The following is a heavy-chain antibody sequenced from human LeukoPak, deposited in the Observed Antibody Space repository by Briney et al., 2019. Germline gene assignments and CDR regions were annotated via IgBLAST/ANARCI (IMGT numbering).Heavy chain of an antibody. D-gene: IGHD6-19*01. CDR1: GFTFSNYA. Sequence: GGSLTLSCAASGFTFSNYAMRWLRQAPGKGLEWVSTISGSGATTHYADSVKGRFTISRDKSKNMLYPQMNSLRAEDTGVYYCAKDLLGIAMAGTFDYWGQGTLVTVSS. J-gene: IGHJ4*02. V-gene: IGHV3-23*01. CDR3: AKDLLGIAMAGTFDY. CDR2: ISGSGATT.